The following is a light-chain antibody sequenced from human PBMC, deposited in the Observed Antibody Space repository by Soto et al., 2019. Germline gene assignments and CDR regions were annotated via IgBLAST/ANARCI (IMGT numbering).Light chain of an antibody. J-gene: IGKJ2*01. CDR2: DVS. Sequence: DIQMTQSPSTLSASVGDRITITCRASQSISTWLAWYQQKPGKAPKLLINDVSNLESGVPSRFSGGGSGTEFTLTISSLQPDDFATYYCQHYNTYPYTFGQGTKVDIK. V-gene: IGKV1-5*01. CDR3: QHYNTYPYT. CDR1: QSISTW.